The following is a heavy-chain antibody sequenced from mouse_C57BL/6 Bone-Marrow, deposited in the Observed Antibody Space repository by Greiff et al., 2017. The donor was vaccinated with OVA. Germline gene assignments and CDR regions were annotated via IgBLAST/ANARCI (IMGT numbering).Heavy chain of an antibody. J-gene: IGHJ2*01. CDR1: GFTFSDAW. CDR3: TRYYDGSRGDYFDY. CDR2: IRNKANNHAT. Sequence: DVQLVESGGGLVQPGGSMKLSCAASGFTFSDAWMDWVRQSPEKGLEWVAEIRNKANNHATYYAESVKGRFTISRDDSKSSVYLQMNSLRAEDTGIYYCTRYYDGSRGDYFDYWGQGTTLTVSS. V-gene: IGHV6-6*01. D-gene: IGHD1-1*01.